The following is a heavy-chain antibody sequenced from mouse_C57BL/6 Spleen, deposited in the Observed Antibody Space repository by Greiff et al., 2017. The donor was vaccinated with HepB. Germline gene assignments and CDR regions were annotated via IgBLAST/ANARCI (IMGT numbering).Heavy chain of an antibody. J-gene: IGHJ3*01. D-gene: IGHD4-1*01. CDR2: INPNNGGT. V-gene: IGHV1-22*01. CDR3: ARGLNWAWFAY. Sequence: EVQRVESGPELVKPGASVKMSCKASGYTFTDYNLHWVKQSHGKSLAWIGYINPNNGGTSYNQKFKGKATLTVNKSSSTAYMELRSLTSEDSAVYYCARGLNWAWFAYWGQGTLVTVSA. CDR1: GYTFTDYN.